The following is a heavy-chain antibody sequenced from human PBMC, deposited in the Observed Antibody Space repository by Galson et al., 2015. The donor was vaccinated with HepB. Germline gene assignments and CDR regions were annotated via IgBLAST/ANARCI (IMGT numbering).Heavy chain of an antibody. D-gene: IGHD3-16*02. CDR1: GFTFDDYA. J-gene: IGHJ3*02. V-gene: IGHV3-9*01. CDR3: AKDRSYDYVWGSYPGAFDI. CDR2: ISWNSGSI. Sequence: SLRLSCAASGFTFDDYAMHWVRQAPGKGPEWVSGISWNSGSIGYADSVKGRFTISRDNAKNSLYLQMNSLRAEDTALYYCAKDRSYDYVWGSYPGAFDIWGQGTMVTVSS.